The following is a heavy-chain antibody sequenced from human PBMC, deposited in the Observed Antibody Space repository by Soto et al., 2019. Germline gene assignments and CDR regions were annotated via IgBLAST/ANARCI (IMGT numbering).Heavy chain of an antibody. CDR1: GFTFSSYG. CDR3: AKDKSAYEY. CDR2: ISYDGSNK. J-gene: IGHJ4*02. Sequence: GESLKISCAASGFTFSSYGMHWVRQAPGKGLEWVAVISYDGSNKYYADSVKGRFTISRDNSKNTLYLQMNSLRAEDTAVYYCAKDKSAYEYWGQGTLVTVSS. V-gene: IGHV3-30*18. D-gene: IGHD5-12*01.